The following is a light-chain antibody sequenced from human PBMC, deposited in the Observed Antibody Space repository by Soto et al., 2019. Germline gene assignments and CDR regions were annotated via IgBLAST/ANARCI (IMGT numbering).Light chain of an antibody. V-gene: IGLV2-14*01. CDR2: EVS. J-gene: IGLJ1*01. Sequence: QSALTQPASVSGSPGQSITISCTGTSSDVGGYNYVSWYQQHPGKAPKLMIYEVSNRPSGVSNRFSGSKSGNTASLTISGLEAEDEADYYCSSYTSSRTPYVFGTGTKVTLL. CDR3: SSYTSSRTPYV. CDR1: SSDVGGYNY.